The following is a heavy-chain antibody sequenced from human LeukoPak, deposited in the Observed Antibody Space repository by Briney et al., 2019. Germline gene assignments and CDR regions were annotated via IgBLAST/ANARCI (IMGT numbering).Heavy chain of an antibody. Sequence: QAPGQGLDWMGGIIPIFNTPHYAQTFQGRVTITADESTSTAYMELNSLRSEDTAVYYCARDEQDSSSWYARWFDPWGQGTLVTVSS. CDR3: ARDEQDSSSWYARWFDP. CDR2: IIPIFNTP. J-gene: IGHJ5*02. D-gene: IGHD6-13*01. V-gene: IGHV1-69*01.